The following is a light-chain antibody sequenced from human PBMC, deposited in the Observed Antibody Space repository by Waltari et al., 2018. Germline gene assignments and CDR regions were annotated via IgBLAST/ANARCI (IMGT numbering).Light chain of an antibody. Sequence: EIVLTQSPGTLSLSPGERATLSCRASQSIGRYLVWYQQKPGQAPRLLIYGASGRAAGIPDRFSGSGSGTDFRLTISRLEPEDFAVYYCQNHERLPAVFGQGTKVEIK. CDR3: QNHERLPAV. CDR1: QSIGRY. J-gene: IGKJ1*01. CDR2: GAS. V-gene: IGKV3-20*01.